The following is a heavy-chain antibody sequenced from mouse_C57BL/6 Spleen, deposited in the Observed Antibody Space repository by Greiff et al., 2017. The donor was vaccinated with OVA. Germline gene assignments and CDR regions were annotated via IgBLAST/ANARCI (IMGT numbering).Heavy chain of an antibody. CDR2: ISGGGGNT. D-gene: IGHD2-3*01. CDR3: ARDRYDGYYRWFAY. Sequence: EVMLVESGGGLVKPGGSLKLSCAASGFTFSSYTMSWVRQTPEKRLEWVATISGGGGNTYYPDSVKGRFTISRDNAKNTLYLQMSSLRSEDTALYYCARDRYDGYYRWFAYWGQGTLVTVSA. V-gene: IGHV5-9*01. J-gene: IGHJ3*01. CDR1: GFTFSSYT.